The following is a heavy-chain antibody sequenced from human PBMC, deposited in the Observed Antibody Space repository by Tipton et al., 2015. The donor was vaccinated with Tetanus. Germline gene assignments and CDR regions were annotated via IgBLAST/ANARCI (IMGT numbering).Heavy chain of an antibody. D-gene: IGHD3-3*01. CDR2: IFHSGSP. Sequence: TLSLTCDVSGASISSAAWTWIRQPSGKGLEWIGHIFHSGSPNYNPSLKSRVSMSVDQSRKEVSLKLQSVTAADTAVYFCARERSGFNVGHLDVWGPGSLVIVSS. V-gene: IGHV4-30-2*01. J-gene: IGHJ4*02. CDR1: GASISSAA. CDR3: ARERSGFNVGHLDV.